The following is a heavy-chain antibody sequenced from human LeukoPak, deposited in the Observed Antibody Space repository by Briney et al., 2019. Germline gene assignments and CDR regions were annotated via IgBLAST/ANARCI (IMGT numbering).Heavy chain of an antibody. J-gene: IGHJ4*02. V-gene: IGHV3-30-3*01. CDR1: GFTFSSYA. CDR3: AREGAVALDY. CDR2: ISYDGSNK. D-gene: IGHD6-19*01. Sequence: GRSLRLSCAASGFTFSSYAMHWVRQAPGKGLEWVAVISYDGSNKYYADSVKGRFTISRDNSKNTLYLQMNSLRAEDTAVYYCAREGAVALDYWGQGTLVTVSS.